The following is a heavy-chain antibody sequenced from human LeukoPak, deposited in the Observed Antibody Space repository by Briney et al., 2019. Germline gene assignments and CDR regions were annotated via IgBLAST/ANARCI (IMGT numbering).Heavy chain of an antibody. V-gene: IGHV1-69*05. D-gene: IGHD2-15*01. J-gene: IGHJ4*02. CDR2: IIPIFGTA. CDR3: ARDRPRYCSGGDY. Sequence: SVKVSCKASGGTFSSYAISWVRQAPGQGLGWMGGIIPIFGTANYAQKFQGRVTMTRDTSTSTVYMELSSLRSEDTAVYYCARDRPRYCSGGDYWGQGTLVTVSS. CDR1: GGTFSSYA.